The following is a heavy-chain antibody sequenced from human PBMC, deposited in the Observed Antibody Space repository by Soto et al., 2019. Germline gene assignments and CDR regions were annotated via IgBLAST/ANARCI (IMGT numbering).Heavy chain of an antibody. CDR1: GGIFSDYA. V-gene: IGHV1-69*06. J-gene: IGHJ6*02. D-gene: IGHD5-18*01. CDR3: ARDRIQLRLGKYSFNGMDV. Sequence: QVQLVQSGAEMRQPGSSLRVSCKASGGIFSDYAFSWVRQAPGQGLEWMGGIVPRFGSPNYAQKFGGRVTITADTSTSTVYMEMSSLRFDDTAVYFCARDRIQLRLGKYSFNGMDVWGQGTTITVSS. CDR2: IVPRFGSP.